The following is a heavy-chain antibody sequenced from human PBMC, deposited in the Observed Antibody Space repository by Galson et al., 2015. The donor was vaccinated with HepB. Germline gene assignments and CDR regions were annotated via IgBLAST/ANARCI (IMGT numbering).Heavy chain of an antibody. CDR3: ARIPNYDILTGYRGWDYYYGMDV. CDR1: GGTFSSYA. J-gene: IGHJ6*02. Sequence: SVKVSCKASGGTFSSYAISWVRQAPGQGLEWMGGIIPIFGTANYAQKFQGRVTITADESTSTAYMELSSLRSEDTAVYYCARIPNYDILTGYRGWDYYYGMDVWGQGTTVTVSS. CDR2: IIPIFGTA. V-gene: IGHV1-69*13. D-gene: IGHD3-9*01.